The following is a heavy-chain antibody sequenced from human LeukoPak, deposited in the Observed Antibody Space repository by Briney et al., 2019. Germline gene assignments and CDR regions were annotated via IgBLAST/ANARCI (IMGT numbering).Heavy chain of an antibody. Sequence: SETLSLTCTVSGASVSNYYWSWIRQPPEKELEWIGYVSNSGSTDYHPSLKSRVTISVGTSKNLFSLKLSSVTAADTAVYYCARVATGAKPFDPWGQGTLVTVSS. V-gene: IGHV4-59*02. CDR1: GASVSNYY. CDR2: VSNSGST. J-gene: IGHJ5*02. CDR3: ARVATGAKPFDP. D-gene: IGHD1-7*01.